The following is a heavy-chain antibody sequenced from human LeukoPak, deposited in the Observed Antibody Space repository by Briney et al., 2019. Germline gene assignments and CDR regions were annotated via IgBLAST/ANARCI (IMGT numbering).Heavy chain of an antibody. V-gene: IGHV3-30-3*01. CDR2: ISYDGSNK. CDR1: GFTFSSYG. J-gene: IGHJ4*02. CDR3: ARDGEAYYYDSSGYYYYFDY. Sequence: GGSLRLSCVASGFTFSSYGMHWVRQAPGKGLEWVAVISYDGSNKYYSDSVKGRFTISRDNSKNTLFLQMNSLRAEDSAVYYCARDGEAYYYDSSGYYYYFDYWGQGTLVTVSS. D-gene: IGHD3-22*01.